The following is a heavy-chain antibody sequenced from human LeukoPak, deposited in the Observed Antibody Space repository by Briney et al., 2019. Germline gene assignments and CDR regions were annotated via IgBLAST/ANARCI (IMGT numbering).Heavy chain of an antibody. CDR1: GGSFSGYY. D-gene: IGHD2-15*01. CDR2: INHSGST. J-gene: IGHJ4*02. CDR3: ARDSGSNFDY. Sequence: PSETLSLTCAVYGGSFSGYYWSWIRQPPGKGLEWIGEINHSGSTNYNPSLKSRVTISVDTSKNQFSLKLSSVTAADTAVYHCARDSGSNFDYWGQGTLVTVSS. V-gene: IGHV4-34*01.